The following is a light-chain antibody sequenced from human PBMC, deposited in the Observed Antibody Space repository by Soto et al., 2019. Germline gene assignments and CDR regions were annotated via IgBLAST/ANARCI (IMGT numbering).Light chain of an antibody. CDR2: GAS. J-gene: IGKJ1*01. Sequence: EIVMTQSPITLSVSPGERATLSCRASQSVATNLAWYQQKPGQAPRLLIAGASTRATGIPARFSGSGSGTEFTLTISSLQSEDLAVYYCHHSGTFGQGTKVEIK. CDR1: QSVATN. V-gene: IGKV3-15*01. CDR3: HHSGT.